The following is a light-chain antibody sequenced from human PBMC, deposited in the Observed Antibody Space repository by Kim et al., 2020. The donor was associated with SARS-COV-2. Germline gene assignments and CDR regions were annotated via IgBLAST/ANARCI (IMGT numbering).Light chain of an antibody. Sequence: LSPGQTASITCSGDKLGDKYACWYQQKPGQSPVLVIYQDSRRPSGIPERFSGSNSGNTATLTISETQAMDEADYYCEAWDSSAGVFGTGTKVTVL. J-gene: IGLJ1*01. V-gene: IGLV3-1*01. CDR3: EAWDSSAGV. CDR2: QDS. CDR1: KLGDKY.